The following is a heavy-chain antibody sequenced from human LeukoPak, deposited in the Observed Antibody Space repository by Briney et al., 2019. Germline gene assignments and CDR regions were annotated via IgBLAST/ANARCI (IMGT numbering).Heavy chain of an antibody. V-gene: IGHV3-48*02. CDR1: GFTFSSYS. J-gene: IGHJ4*02. D-gene: IGHD1-26*01. Sequence: GGSLRLSCAASGFTFSSYSMNWVRQAPGKGLEWVSHITASGTAMFYADSVKGRFTISRDSAKNSLYLQMNSLRDEDTAVYYCASSGSYRFDYWGQGTLVTVSS. CDR2: ITASGTAM. CDR3: ASSGSYRFDY.